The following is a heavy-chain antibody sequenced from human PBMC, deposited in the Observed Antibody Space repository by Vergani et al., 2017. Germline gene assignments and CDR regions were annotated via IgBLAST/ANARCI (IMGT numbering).Heavy chain of an antibody. CDR1: GGSISSSSHF. CDR3: ARVDTQVPATSHFYYMDV. Sequence: QLQLHKSGPGLVKPSETLSLTCTLSGGSISSSSHFWGWLRQTPGKGLEWIGGIHYTGNTNYDNPSLRSRLTISVDTSQNQFSLKLRSVTAADTAVYYCARVDTQVPATSHFYYMDVWGKGTTVVVSS. CDR2: IHYTGNTN. V-gene: IGHV4-39*07. J-gene: IGHJ6*03. D-gene: IGHD6-25*01.